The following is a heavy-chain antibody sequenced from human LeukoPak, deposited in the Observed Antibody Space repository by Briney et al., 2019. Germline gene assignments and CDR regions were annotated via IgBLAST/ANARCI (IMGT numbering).Heavy chain of an antibody. V-gene: IGHV3-53*01. CDR1: GFTVSSNY. J-gene: IGHJ6*02. D-gene: IGHD3-10*01. Sequence: GGSLRLSCAASGFTVSSNYMSWVRQAPGKGLEWVSILYSGGSPYYADSVKGRFTISRDNSKNTLYLQMNSLRAEDTAVYYCAREIRGVMSMDVWGQGTTGTVSS. CDR3: AREIRGVMSMDV. CDR2: LYSGGSP.